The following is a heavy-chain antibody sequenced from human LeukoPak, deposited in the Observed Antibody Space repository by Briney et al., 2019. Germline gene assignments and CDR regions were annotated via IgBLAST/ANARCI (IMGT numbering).Heavy chain of an antibody. V-gene: IGHV4-34*01. D-gene: IGHD6-19*01. J-gene: IGHJ3*02. CDR3: AGAWQWLIPYI. CDR2: INHSGRT. Sequence: SETLSLTCAVYVGSFSGYYWSWIREPPGKGLEWIGEINHSGRTNYNPSLKSRVTISVDTSKNQCTLKLSSVTAADTAVYYCAGAWQWLIPYIWGQGTMVTVSS. CDR1: VGSFSGYY.